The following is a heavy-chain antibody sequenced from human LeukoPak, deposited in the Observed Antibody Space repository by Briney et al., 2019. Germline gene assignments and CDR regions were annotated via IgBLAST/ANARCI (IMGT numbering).Heavy chain of an antibody. CDR3: ARAPSEIGGYYPEYFRH. D-gene: IGHD3-22*01. CDR1: GFTFSSYW. CDR2: IKSDGNT. V-gene: IGHV3-74*01. Sequence: PGGSLRLSCAASGFTFSSYWMHWVRQAPGKGLVWVSRIKSDGNTNYADSVKGRFTISRDNAKNTLSLQMNSLRPEDTGVYYCARAPSEIGGYYPEYFRHWGQGTLVTVSS. J-gene: IGHJ1*01.